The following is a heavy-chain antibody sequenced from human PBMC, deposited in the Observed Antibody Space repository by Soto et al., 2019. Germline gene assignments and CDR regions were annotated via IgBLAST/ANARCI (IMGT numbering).Heavy chain of an antibody. CDR2: ITGGGGDR. J-gene: IGHJ4*02. D-gene: IGHD3-3*01. V-gene: IGHV3-23*01. CDR3: AKVSQLEWLMPFDY. Sequence: GGSLRLSCAASGFAFHNYDMSWVRQAPGKGLEWVSTITGGGGDRNYAESVKGRLTTSRDNTRNFLFLQMNSLRAEDTAIYYCAKVSQLEWLMPFDYWGQGTLVTVSS. CDR1: GFAFHNYD.